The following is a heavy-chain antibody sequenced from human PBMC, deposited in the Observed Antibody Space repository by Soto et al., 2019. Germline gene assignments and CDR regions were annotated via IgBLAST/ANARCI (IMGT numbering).Heavy chain of an antibody. CDR1: GFTVSSNY. J-gene: IGHJ6*02. Sequence: EVQLVETGGGLIQPGGSLRLSCAASGFTVSSNYMSWVRQAPGKGLEWVSVIYSGGSTYYADSVKGRFTISRDNSKKTLYLQMNSLRAEDTAVYYCARARTSGVLRFLEWSIFGMDVWGQGTTVTVSS. V-gene: IGHV3-53*02. D-gene: IGHD3-3*01. CDR3: ARARTSGVLRFLEWSIFGMDV. CDR2: IYSGGST.